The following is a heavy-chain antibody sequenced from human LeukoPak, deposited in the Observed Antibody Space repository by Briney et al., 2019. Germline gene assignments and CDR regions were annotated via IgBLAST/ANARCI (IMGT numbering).Heavy chain of an antibody. CDR2: IKYDASEK. Sequence: GGSLRLSCAASGFTFSSYRMSWVRQAPGKGLEWVANIKYDASEKIYVDSVKGRFTISRDNAQNSLYLQMNSLRAEDTAVYYCAREPIRGVFYFDSWGQGTLVTVSS. CDR3: AREPIRGVFYFDS. J-gene: IGHJ4*02. D-gene: IGHD3-10*01. CDR1: GFTFSSYR. V-gene: IGHV3-7*03.